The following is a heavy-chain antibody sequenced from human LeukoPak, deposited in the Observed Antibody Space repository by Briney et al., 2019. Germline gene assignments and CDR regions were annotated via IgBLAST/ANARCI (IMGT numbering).Heavy chain of an antibody. CDR1: GFTFSSCA. CDR2: ISGSGGST. CDR3: AKTENYYDSSGYYYDPIGY. V-gene: IGHV3-23*01. Sequence: GGSLRLSCAASGFTFSSCAMSWVRQAPGKGLEWVSAISGSGGSTYYADSVKGRFTISRDNSKNTLYLQMNSLRAEDTAVYYCAKTENYYDSSGYYYDPIGYWGQGTLVTVSS. D-gene: IGHD3-22*01. J-gene: IGHJ4*02.